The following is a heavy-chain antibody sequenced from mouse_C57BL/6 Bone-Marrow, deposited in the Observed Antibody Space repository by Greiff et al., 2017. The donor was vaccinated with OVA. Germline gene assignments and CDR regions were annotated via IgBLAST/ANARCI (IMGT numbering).Heavy chain of an antibody. J-gene: IGHJ2*01. CDR2: IHPNSGST. Sequence: LQESGAELVKPGASVKLSCKASGYTFTSYWMHWVKQRPGQGLEWIGMIHPNSGSTNYNEKFKSKATLTVDKSSSTAYMQLSSLTSEDSAVYYCARSRQLRLPDYWGQGTTLTVSS. CDR3: ARSRQLRLPDY. V-gene: IGHV1-64*01. D-gene: IGHD3-2*02. CDR1: GYTFTSYW.